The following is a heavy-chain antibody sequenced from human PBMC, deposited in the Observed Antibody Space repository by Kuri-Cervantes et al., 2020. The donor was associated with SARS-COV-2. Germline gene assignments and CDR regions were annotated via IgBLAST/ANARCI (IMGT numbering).Heavy chain of an antibody. CDR1: GFTFSSYA. CDR2: ISYDGSNK. J-gene: IGHJ6*02. V-gene: IGHV3-30-3*01. Sequence: LKISCAASGFTFSSYAMHWVRQAPGKGLEWVALISYDGSNKYYADSVKGRFTISRDNSKNTLYLQINSLRAEDTAVYYCAKPQEMVRGVILYYYYGMDVWGQGTTVTVSS. D-gene: IGHD3-10*01. CDR3: AKPQEMVRGVILYYYYGMDV.